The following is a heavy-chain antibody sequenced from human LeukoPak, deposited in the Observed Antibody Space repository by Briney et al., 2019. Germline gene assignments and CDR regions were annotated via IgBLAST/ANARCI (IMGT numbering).Heavy chain of an antibody. Sequence: ASVKVSCKASGYTFTGYYMHCVRQAPGQGRVCVGWINPNSGGTNYAQKFQGRVTMTRDTSISTAYMELSKLRSDDTAVYYCARDWANTIFGVVLYFDYWGQGTLVTVSS. D-gene: IGHD3-3*01. J-gene: IGHJ4*02. CDR2: INPNSGGT. V-gene: IGHV1-2*02. CDR1: GYTFTGYY. CDR3: ARDWANTIFGVVLYFDY.